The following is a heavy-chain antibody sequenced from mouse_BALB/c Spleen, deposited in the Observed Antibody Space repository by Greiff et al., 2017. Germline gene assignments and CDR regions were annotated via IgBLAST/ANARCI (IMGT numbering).Heavy chain of an antibody. CDR1: GFTFSSYA. CDR3: ARGGNGYQFAY. D-gene: IGHD2-2*01. J-gene: IGHJ3*01. V-gene: IGHV5-6-5*01. CDR2: ISSGGST. Sequence: EVNVVESGGGLVKPGGSLKLSCAASGFTFSSYAMSWVRQTPEKRLEWVASISSGGSTYYPDSVKGRFTISRDNARNILYLQMSSLRSEDTAMYYCARGGNGYQFAYWGQGTLVTVSA.